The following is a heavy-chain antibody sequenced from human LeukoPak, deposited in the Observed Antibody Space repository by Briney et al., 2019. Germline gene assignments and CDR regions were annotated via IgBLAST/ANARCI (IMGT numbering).Heavy chain of an antibody. D-gene: IGHD6-13*01. CDR3: ARGGPGQQLVLVY. V-gene: IGHV4-34*01. CDR1: GESFSGYY. Sequence: SDTLSLTCAVYGESFSGYYWSWIRQPPGKGLEWIGEVNHSGSNNYNPSLKSRVTISVDTSKNQFSLKLSSVTAADTAVYYCARGGPGQQLVLVYWGQGTLVTVSS. CDR2: VNHSGSN. J-gene: IGHJ4*02.